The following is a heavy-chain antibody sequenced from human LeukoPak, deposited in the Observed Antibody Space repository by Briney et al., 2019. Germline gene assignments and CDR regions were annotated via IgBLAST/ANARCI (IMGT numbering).Heavy chain of an antibody. Sequence: GASVKVSCKASGYTFTSYGISWVRQAPGQGLEWMGWITAYNGNTNYAQKLQGRVTMTTDTSTSTAYMELRSLRSDDTAVYYCARVGCSGGSCYLFYFDYWGQGTLVTVSS. D-gene: IGHD2-15*01. CDR2: ITAYNGNT. CDR1: GYTFTSYG. J-gene: IGHJ4*02. CDR3: ARVGCSGGSCYLFYFDY. V-gene: IGHV1-18*01.